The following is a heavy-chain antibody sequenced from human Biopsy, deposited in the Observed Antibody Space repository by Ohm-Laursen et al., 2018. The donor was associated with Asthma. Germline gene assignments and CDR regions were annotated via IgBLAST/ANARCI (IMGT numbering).Heavy chain of an antibody. Sequence: SLRLSCAASGFTFGSYGMHWVRQAPGKGLEWVAVIWYDGSIKYYADSVKGRFSISRDNSKNTLYLQMNSLRVEDTAVFYCARAKSGSSYSPTDYWGQGTLVTVSS. CDR1: GFTFGSYG. CDR3: ARAKSGSSYSPTDY. D-gene: IGHD1-26*01. J-gene: IGHJ4*02. V-gene: IGHV3-33*01. CDR2: IWYDGSIK.